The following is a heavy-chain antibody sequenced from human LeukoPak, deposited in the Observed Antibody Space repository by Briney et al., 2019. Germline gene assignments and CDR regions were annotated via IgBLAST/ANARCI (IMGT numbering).Heavy chain of an antibody. J-gene: IGHJ4*02. CDR1: GFTFSSYA. CDR3: HLVGASYYFDY. CDR2: ISGSGGST. Sequence: GGSLRLSCAASGFTFSSYAMSWVRQAPGKGLEWVSAISGSGGSTYYADSVKGRFTISRDNSKNTLYLQMNSLRAEDTAVYYCHLVGASYYFDYWGQGTLVTVSS. D-gene: IGHD1-26*01. V-gene: IGHV3-23*01.